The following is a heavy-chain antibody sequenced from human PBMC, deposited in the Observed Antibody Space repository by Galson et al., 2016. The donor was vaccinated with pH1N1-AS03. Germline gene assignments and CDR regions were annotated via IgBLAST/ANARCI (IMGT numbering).Heavy chain of an antibody. CDR2: INPSGGTT. CDR3: ARTPAAMATISFDY. V-gene: IGHV1-46*01. D-gene: IGHD5-24*01. Sequence: SVKVSCKASGYTFTNYFMHWVRQAPGQGLEWMGVINPSGGTTRYAQKFQGRVTMTRDTSTITVYMELSRLRSADTAVYYCARTPAAMATISFDYWGQGTLVTVSS. J-gene: IGHJ4*02. CDR1: GYTFTNYF.